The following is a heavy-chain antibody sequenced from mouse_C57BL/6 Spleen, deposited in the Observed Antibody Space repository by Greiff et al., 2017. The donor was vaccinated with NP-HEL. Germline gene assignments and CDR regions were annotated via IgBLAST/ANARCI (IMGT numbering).Heavy chain of an antibody. V-gene: IGHV10-3*01. CDR2: IRSKSSNYAT. Sequence: EVMLVESGGGLVQPKGSLKLSCAASGFTFTTYAMHWVRQAPGQGLEWVARIRSKSSNYATYYADSVKDRFTISRDDSQSMLYLQMNNLKTEDTAMYYVVRGDDYDGDWYFDVWGTGTTVTVSS. D-gene: IGHD2-4*01. CDR1: GFTFTTYA. CDR3: VRGDDYDGDWYFDV. J-gene: IGHJ1*03.